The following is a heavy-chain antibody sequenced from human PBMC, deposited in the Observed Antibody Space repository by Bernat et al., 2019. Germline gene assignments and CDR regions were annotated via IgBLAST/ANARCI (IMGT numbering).Heavy chain of an antibody. J-gene: IGHJ4*02. D-gene: IGHD4-17*01. V-gene: IGHV3-30*02. CDR3: AKERGYGPFDY. CDR2: IRYDGSDK. Sequence: QVQLVESGGGEVQPGGSPRLSCAASGFTFSNYGMHWVRQAPGKGLEWVAFIRYDGSDKYYTDSVKGRFTISRDNSKNTLYLQINSLRVVDTSVYYCAKERGYGPFDYWGQGTLVTVSS. CDR1: GFTFSNYG.